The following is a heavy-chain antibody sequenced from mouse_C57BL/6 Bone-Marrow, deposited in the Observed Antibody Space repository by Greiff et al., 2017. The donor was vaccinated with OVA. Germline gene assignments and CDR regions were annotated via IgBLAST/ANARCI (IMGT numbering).Heavy chain of an antibody. CDR1: GYTFTDYY. V-gene: IGHV1-76*01. CDR2: IYPGSGNT. CDR3: ARRATVVARRYFDV. Sequence: VQLQQSGAELVRPGASVKLSCKASGYTFTDYYINWVKQRPGQGLEWIARIYPGSGNTYYNEKFKGKATLTAEKSSSTAYMQLSSLTSEDSAVYFCARRATVVARRYFDVWGTGTTVTVSS. D-gene: IGHD1-1*01. J-gene: IGHJ1*03.